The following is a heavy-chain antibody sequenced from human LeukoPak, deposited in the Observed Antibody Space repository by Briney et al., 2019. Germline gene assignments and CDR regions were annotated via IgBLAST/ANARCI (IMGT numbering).Heavy chain of an antibody. CDR2: INPNSGGT. CDR3: AREPSSGWYFDY. D-gene: IGHD6-19*01. CDR1: GYTFTGYY. Sequence: ASVKVSCKASGYTFTGYYMHWVRQAPGQGLEWMGWINPNSGGTNYARKFQGRVTMTRDTSISTAYMELSRLRSDDTAVYYCAREPSSGWYFDYWGQGTLVTVSP. V-gene: IGHV1-2*02. J-gene: IGHJ4*02.